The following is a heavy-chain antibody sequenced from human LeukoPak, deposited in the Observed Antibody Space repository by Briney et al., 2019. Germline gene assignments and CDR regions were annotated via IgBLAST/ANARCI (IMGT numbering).Heavy chain of an antibody. CDR1: GGSISSGDYY. Sequence: SQTLSLTCTVSGGSISSGDYYWSWIRQPPGKGLEWIGYIYYSGSTYYNPSLKSRVTISVDTSKNQFSLKLSSVTAADTAVYYCAKGTNWGFSRDYFDYWGQGTLVTVSS. J-gene: IGHJ4*02. CDR2: IYYSGST. D-gene: IGHD7-27*01. CDR3: AKGTNWGFSRDYFDY. V-gene: IGHV4-30-4*01.